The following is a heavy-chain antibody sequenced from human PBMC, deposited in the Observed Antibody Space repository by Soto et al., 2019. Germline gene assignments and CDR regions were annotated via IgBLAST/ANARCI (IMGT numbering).Heavy chain of an antibody. Sequence: GGSLRLSCSASGFIFRSDGMNWVRQAPGKGLEWVSSISDNSRYIYYADSVKGRFTISRDNARNSLYLQMNSLRAEDTAVYFCARALPLGPYLGVADALDYWGQGTRVTVSS. CDR3: ARALPLGPYLGVADALDY. J-gene: IGHJ4*02. CDR1: GFIFRSDG. D-gene: IGHD3-3*01. V-gene: IGHV3-21*01. CDR2: ISDNSRYI.